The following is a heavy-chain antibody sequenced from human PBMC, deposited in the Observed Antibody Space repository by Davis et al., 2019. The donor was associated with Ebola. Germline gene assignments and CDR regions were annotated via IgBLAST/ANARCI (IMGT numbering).Heavy chain of an antibody. CDR3: AKGGSRDY. CDR2: ISTNGETT. J-gene: IGHJ4*02. Sequence: GGSLRLSCSASGFTFSSYAMHWVRQAPGKGLESVSRISTNGETTYYAESVKGRFTISRDNSKNTLYLQMNSLRAEDTAVYYCAKGGSRDYWGQGTLVTVSS. V-gene: IGHV3-64*04. D-gene: IGHD1-26*01. CDR1: GFTFSSYA.